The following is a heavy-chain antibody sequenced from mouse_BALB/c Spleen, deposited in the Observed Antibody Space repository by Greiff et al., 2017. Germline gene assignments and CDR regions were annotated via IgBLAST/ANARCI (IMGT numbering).Heavy chain of an antibody. CDR3: ARTTCYDIYWYFDV. CDR2: ISSGGST. V-gene: IGHV5-6-5*01. J-gene: IGHJ1*01. D-gene: IGHD5-5*01. CDR1: GFTFSSYA. Sequence: DVMLVESGGGLVKPGGSLKLSCAASGFTFSSYAMSWVRQTPEKRLEWVASISSGGSTYYPDSVKGRFTISRDNARNILYLQMSSLRSEDTAMYYCARTTCYDIYWYFDVWGAGTTVTVAS.